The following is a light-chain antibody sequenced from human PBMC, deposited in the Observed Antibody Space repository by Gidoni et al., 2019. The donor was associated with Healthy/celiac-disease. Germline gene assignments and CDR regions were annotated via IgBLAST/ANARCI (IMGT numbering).Light chain of an antibody. CDR3: QQANSHLALT. V-gene: IGKV1-9*01. Sequence: QLTQSPSFLSASVGDRVTITCRASQDIGSHIAWYQQKPGKAPKLLIYYAFILQSGVPSRFSGSGSGTEFSLTISSLQPGDFATYYCQQANSHLALTFGGGTKVDI. CDR2: YAF. J-gene: IGKJ4*01. CDR1: QDIGSH.